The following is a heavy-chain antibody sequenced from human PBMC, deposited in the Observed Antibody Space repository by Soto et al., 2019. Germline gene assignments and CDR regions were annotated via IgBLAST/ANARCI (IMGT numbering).Heavy chain of an antibody. J-gene: IGHJ6*02. V-gene: IGHV3-30*18. Sequence: QPGGSLRLSCAASGFTFSSYGMHWVRQAPGKGLEWVAVISYDGSNKYYADSVKGRFTISRDNSKNTLYLQMNSLRAEDTAVYYCAKDPGQGGYSYYYYYYGMDVWGQGTTVTVSS. D-gene: IGHD2-21*02. CDR2: ISYDGSNK. CDR3: AKDPGQGGYSYYYYYYGMDV. CDR1: GFTFSSYG.